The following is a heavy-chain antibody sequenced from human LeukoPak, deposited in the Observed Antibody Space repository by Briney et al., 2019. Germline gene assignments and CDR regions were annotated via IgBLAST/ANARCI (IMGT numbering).Heavy chain of an antibody. CDR3: AKADSGYDSGYFDS. CDR1: GFTFSTYA. CDR2: ITASGGST. Sequence: GGSLRLSCAPSGFTFSTYAMTWVRQAPGKGLEWVATITASGGSTYYADSVKGRFTISRDNSKNTLYLQVNSLRPEDTAVYYCAKADSGYDSGYFDSWGQGTLVTVSS. J-gene: IGHJ4*02. D-gene: IGHD5-12*01. V-gene: IGHV3-23*01.